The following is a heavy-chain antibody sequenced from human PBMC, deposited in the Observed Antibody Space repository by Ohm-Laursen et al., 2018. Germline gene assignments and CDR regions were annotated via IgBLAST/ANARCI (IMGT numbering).Heavy chain of an antibody. V-gene: IGHV4-39*01. D-gene: IGHD3-10*01. CDR3: AMVRGKYDY. J-gene: IGHJ4*02. CDR1: GGSISSSSYY. CDR2: IYYSGST. Sequence: SETLSLTCTVSGGSISSSSYYWGWIRQPPGKGLEWIGSIYYSGSTYYNPPPKSRVTISVDTSKNQFSLKLSSVTAADTAVYYCAMVRGKYDYWGQGTLVTVSS.